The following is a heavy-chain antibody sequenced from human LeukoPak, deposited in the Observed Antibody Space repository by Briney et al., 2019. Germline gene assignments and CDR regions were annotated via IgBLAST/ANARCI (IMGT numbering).Heavy chain of an antibody. CDR3: ARNKRDFGLGFDP. D-gene: IGHD3-16*01. V-gene: IGHV4-4*07. CDR1: GGSISGYY. CDR2: IYTSGST. J-gene: IGHJ5*02. Sequence: PSETLSLTCTVPGGSISGYYWSWIRKPAGKGREWIGRIYTSGSTNYNPSLKSRVTMSVDTSKNQFSLKLSSVTAADTAVYYCARNKRDFGLGFDPWGQGTLVTVSS.